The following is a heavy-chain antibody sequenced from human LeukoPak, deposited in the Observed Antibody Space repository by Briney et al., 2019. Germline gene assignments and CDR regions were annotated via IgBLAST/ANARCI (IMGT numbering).Heavy chain of an antibody. Sequence: GGSLRLSCAASGFTFSSYAMSWVRQAPGKGLEWVSAISGSGGGTYYADSVKGRFTISRDNSKNTLYLQMNSLRAEDTAVYYCAKEALTYYDFWSGYQFDYWGQGTLVTVS. CDR1: GFTFSSYA. D-gene: IGHD3-3*01. J-gene: IGHJ4*02. V-gene: IGHV3-23*01. CDR2: ISGSGGGT. CDR3: AKEALTYYDFWSGYQFDY.